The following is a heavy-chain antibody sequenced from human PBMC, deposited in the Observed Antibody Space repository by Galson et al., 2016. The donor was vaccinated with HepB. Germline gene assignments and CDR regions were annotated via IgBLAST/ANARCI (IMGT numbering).Heavy chain of an antibody. CDR3: ARGLIAAAGPRVWFYP. CDR1: GGSISSAGYY. D-gene: IGHD6-13*01. J-gene: IGHJ5*02. CDR2: TYYSGST. V-gene: IGHV4-31*03. Sequence: TLSLTCTVSGGSISSAGYYWGWIRQPPGKGREWIGYTYYSGSTYYNPSLKSRVTISVDTSKNQFSLKLTSVTASDTAVYYCARGLIAAAGPRVWFYPCGQGILVTVSS.